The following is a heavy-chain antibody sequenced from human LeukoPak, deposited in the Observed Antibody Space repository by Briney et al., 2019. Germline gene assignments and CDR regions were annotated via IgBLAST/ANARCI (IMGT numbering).Heavy chain of an antibody. Sequence: GSLRLSCAASGFTFNDYAMSWVRQAPGKGLEWVSAISGSGGSTYYADSVKGRFTISRDNSKNTLYLQMNSLRAEDTAVYYCAKDPDYYGSGSYYGLFDYWGQGTLVTVSS. CDR2: ISGSGGST. CDR3: AKDPDYYGSGSYYGLFDY. J-gene: IGHJ4*02. D-gene: IGHD3-10*01. CDR1: GFTFNDYA. V-gene: IGHV3-23*01.